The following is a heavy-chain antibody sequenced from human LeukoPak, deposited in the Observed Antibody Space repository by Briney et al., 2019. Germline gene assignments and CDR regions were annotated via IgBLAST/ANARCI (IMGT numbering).Heavy chain of an antibody. V-gene: IGHV3-30-3*01. CDR1: GFTFGSYA. CDR2: ISYDGSNK. CDR3: ARDGPEGRFDY. J-gene: IGHJ4*02. Sequence: GSLRLSCAASGFTFGSYAMHWVRQAPGKGLEWVAVISYDGSNKYYADSVKGRFTISRDNSKNTLYLQMNSLRAEDTAVYYCARDGPEGRFDYWGQGTLVTVSS.